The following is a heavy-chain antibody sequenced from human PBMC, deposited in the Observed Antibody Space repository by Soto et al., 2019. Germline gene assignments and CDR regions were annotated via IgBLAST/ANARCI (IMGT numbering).Heavy chain of an antibody. J-gene: IGHJ6*02. Sequence: QVQLLESGGGVVQPGRSLRLSCAASAFTFSDFAMHWVRQAPGKGLEWMAVMSSDGTTIYYAGSVKGRFTISRDNFKSTLYLQMNSLRPDDTAVYYCARASFHFGLDVWGLGTTVTVS. V-gene: IGHV3-30-3*01. CDR3: ARASFHFGLDV. CDR1: AFTFSDFA. CDR2: MSSDGTTI.